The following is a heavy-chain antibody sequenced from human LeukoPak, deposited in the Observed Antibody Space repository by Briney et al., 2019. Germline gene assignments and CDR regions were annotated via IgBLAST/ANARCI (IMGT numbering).Heavy chain of an antibody. D-gene: IGHD6-19*01. CDR1: GFTFNTYA. J-gene: IGHJ5*02. Sequence: GGSLRLSRAASGFTFNTYAMSWVRQAPGMGLEWVSAIKSDGKTHYADSVKGRFTISRVNSKNTLSLQMNSLRAEDTALYYCAKCRVETYSSGWCNWLDPWGQGTQVTVSS. CDR3: AKCRVETYSSGWCNWLDP. V-gene: IGHV3-23*01. CDR2: IKSDGKT.